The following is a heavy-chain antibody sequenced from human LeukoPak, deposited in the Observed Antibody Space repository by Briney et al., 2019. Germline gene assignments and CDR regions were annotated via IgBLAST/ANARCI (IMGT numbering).Heavy chain of an antibody. Sequence: ASVKVSCKASGYTFTISSICLVCDGPGPGLEWMGWISAYNGITKYAQKHQGRVTITTDTSTSTAYIELRNLRSDDTAVYYCARGKVTMVGGVTSNWFDPWGQGTLVTVSS. CDR1: GYTFTISS. D-gene: IGHD3-10*01. V-gene: IGHV1-18*04. CDR3: ARGKVTMVGGVTSNWFDP. J-gene: IGHJ5*02. CDR2: ISAYNGIT.